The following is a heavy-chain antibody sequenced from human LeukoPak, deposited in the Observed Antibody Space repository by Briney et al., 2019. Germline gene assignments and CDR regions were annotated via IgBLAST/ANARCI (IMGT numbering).Heavy chain of an antibody. CDR2: LSYDGSNK. Sequence: PGGSLRLSCAASGFTFSSYAMHWVRQAPGKGLEGVAVLSYDGSNKYYADSVKGRFTISRDNSKNTLYLQMNSLRAEDTAVYYCARGSFDYYDSSGYDWGQGTLVTVSS. V-gene: IGHV3-30-3*01. D-gene: IGHD3-22*01. CDR1: GFTFSSYA. CDR3: ARGSFDYYDSSGYD. J-gene: IGHJ4*02.